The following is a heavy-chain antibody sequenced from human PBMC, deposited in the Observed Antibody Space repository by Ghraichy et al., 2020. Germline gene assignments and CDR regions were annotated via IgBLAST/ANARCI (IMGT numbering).Heavy chain of an antibody. CDR2: ISGSGGST. D-gene: IGHD3-3*01. CDR1: GFTFSSYA. J-gene: IGHJ6*02. V-gene: IGHV3-23*01. CDR3: AKGLRYYDFWSGYYTEDYYYGMDV. Sequence: GGSLRLSCAASGFTFSSYAMSWVRQAPGKGLEWVSAISGSGGSTYYADSVKGRFTISRDNSKNTLYLQMNSLRAEDTAVYYCAKGLRYYDFWSGYYTEDYYYGMDVWGQGTTVTVSS.